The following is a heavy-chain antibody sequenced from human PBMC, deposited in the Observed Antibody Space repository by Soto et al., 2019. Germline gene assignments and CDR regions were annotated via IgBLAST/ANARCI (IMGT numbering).Heavy chain of an antibody. CDR1: GGSISSYY. J-gene: IGHJ5*02. Sequence: ETLSLTCTVSGGSISSYYWSWIRQPPGKGLEWIGYIYYSGSTNYNPSLKSRVTISVDTSKNQFSLKLSSVTAADTAVYYCARSARDRSSGSYYLNWFDPWGQGTLVTVSS. V-gene: IGHV4-59*01. D-gene: IGHD1-26*01. CDR3: ARSARDRSSGSYYLNWFDP. CDR2: IYYSGST.